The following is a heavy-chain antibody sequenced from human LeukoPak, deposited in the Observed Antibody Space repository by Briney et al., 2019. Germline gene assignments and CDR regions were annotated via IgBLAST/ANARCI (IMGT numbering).Heavy chain of an antibody. V-gene: IGHV4-31*03. CDR1: GGSISSGGYY. CDR2: IYYSGST. J-gene: IGHJ4*02. Sequence: TLSLTCTVSGGSISSGGYYWRWIRQHPGKGLEWIGYIYYSGSTYYNPSLKSRVTISVDTSKNQFSLKLSSVTAADTAVYYCARDSDPRGLFDYWGQGTLVTVSS. CDR3: ARDSDPRGLFDY.